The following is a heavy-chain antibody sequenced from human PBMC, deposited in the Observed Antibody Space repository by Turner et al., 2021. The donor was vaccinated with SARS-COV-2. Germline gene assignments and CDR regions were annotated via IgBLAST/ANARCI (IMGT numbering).Heavy chain of an antibody. CDR1: GFSLSTSGVG. J-gene: IGHJ4*02. CDR3: ARHIVVAIFDY. CDR2: IYWDDDK. V-gene: IGHV2-5*02. Sequence: QITLKESGPTLVKPTQTLTLTCTFSGFSLSTSGVGVGWIRQPPGKALEWLALIYWDDDKRYSPSLKSRLTITKDTSKNQVVLTMTNMDPVDTSTYYCARHIVVAIFDYWGQGTLVTVSS. D-gene: IGHD2-21*01.